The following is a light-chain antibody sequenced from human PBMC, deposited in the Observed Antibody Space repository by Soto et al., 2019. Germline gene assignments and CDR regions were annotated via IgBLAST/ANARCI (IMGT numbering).Light chain of an antibody. CDR1: QSISST. Sequence: EIVMTQSPATLSVSPGERATLSCRASQSISSTLAWYQQKPGQAPRLLIYGASTRATGIPARFSGSGSGTEFTLTINSLQSEDFAVYYCQQYSNWPPLTFGGGTKVEIK. CDR3: QQYSNWPPLT. CDR2: GAS. V-gene: IGKV3-15*01. J-gene: IGKJ4*01.